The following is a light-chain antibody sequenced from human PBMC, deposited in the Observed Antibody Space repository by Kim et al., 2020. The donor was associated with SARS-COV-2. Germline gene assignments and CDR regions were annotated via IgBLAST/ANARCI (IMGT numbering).Light chain of an antibody. CDR2: DAS. Sequence: SPGERATLSCRASQSVRSYLAWYQQKPGQAPRLLIYDASNRATGIPARFSGSVSGTDFTRTISSLEPEDFAVYYCQQRSNWPRLTFGGGTKVDIK. CDR1: QSVRSY. V-gene: IGKV3-11*01. CDR3: QQRSNWPRLT. J-gene: IGKJ4*01.